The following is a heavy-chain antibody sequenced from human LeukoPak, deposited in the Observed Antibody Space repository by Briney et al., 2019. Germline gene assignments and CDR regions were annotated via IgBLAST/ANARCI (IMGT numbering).Heavy chain of an antibody. V-gene: IGHV3-15*01. CDR2: IKSKTDGGTT. CDR3: TTSRGSYAAFDI. Sequence: PGGSLRLSCAASGFTFSNAWMSWIRQAPGKGLEWVGRIKSKTDGGTTDYAAPVKGRFTISRDDSKNTLYLQMNSLKTEDTAVYYCTTSRGSYAAFDIWGQGTMVTVSS. CDR1: GFTFSNAW. J-gene: IGHJ3*02. D-gene: IGHD1-26*01.